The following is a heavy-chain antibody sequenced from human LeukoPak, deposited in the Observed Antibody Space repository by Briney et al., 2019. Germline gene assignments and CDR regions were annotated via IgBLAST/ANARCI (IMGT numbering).Heavy chain of an antibody. D-gene: IGHD3-3*01. J-gene: IGHJ4*02. CDR2: ISAYNGNT. CDR1: GYTFTSYG. CDR3: ARACFWSGYYDLECDSNFDY. V-gene: IGHV1-18*01. Sequence: ASVKVSCKASGYTFTSYGISWVRQAPGQGLEWMGWISAYNGNTNYAQKLQGRVTMTTDTSTSTVYMELSSLRSEDTAVYYCARACFWSGYYDLECDSNFDYWGQGTLVTVSS.